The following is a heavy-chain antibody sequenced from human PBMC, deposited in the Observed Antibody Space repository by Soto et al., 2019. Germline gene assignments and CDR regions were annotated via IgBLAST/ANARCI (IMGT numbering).Heavy chain of an antibody. CDR2: IGPRGSTV. CDR3: ARGTDHYPY. J-gene: IGHJ4*02. Sequence: QVQLLQSGGALVTPGGSLRLSCAASGFTFSDYAMNWIRQAPGRGLEWISYIGPRGSTVYYADSVKGRFTISRDNARKSLFLQMNILRVEDTAVYYCARGTDHYPYWGQGSLVTVSS. D-gene: IGHD3-10*01. CDR1: GFTFSDYA. V-gene: IGHV3-11*01.